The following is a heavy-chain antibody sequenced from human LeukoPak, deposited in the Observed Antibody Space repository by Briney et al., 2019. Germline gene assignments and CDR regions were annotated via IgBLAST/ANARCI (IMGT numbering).Heavy chain of an antibody. Sequence: ASVTVSCKASGYTFTGYYMHWVRQAPGQGLEWMGWINPNCCDTHYAQMFQGRVNMNRDTSISTAYMELSRLRSDDTAVYYCAREDYYDSSGYYKNKEYFQHWGQGSLVTVSS. CDR1: GYTFTGYY. CDR3: AREDYYDSSGYYKNKEYFQH. J-gene: IGHJ1*01. CDR2: INPNCCDT. D-gene: IGHD3-22*01. V-gene: IGHV1-2*02.